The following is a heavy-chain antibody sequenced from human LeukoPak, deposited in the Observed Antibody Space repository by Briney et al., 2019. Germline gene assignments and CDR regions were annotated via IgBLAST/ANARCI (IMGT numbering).Heavy chain of an antibody. V-gene: IGHV3-53*01. J-gene: IGHJ3*02. CDR2: IYSGGST. D-gene: IGHD2-2*01. Sequence: GGSLRLSCAASGFTVSSNYMSWVRQAPGKGLEWVSVIYSGGSTYYADSGKGRFTISRDNSKNTLYLQMNSLRAEDTAVYYCARYCSSTSCYRAFDIWGQGTMVTVSS. CDR1: GFTVSSNY. CDR3: ARYCSSTSCYRAFDI.